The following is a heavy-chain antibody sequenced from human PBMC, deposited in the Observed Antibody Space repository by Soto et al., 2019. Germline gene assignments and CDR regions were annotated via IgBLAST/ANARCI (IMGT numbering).Heavy chain of an antibody. V-gene: IGHV3-33*01. CDR3: ARDARGYEFLDY. D-gene: IGHD5-12*01. J-gene: IGHJ4*02. CDR2: IWYDGSNK. CDR1: GFTFSSYG. Sequence: GGSLRLSCAASGFTFSSYGMHWVRQAPGKGLEWVAVIWYDGSNKYYADSVKGRFTISRDNSKNTLYLQMNSLRAEDTAVYYCARDARGYEFLDYWGQGTLVTVSS.